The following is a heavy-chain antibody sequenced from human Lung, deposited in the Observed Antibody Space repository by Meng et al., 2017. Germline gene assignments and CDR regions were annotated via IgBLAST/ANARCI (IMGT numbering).Heavy chain of an antibody. V-gene: IGHV4-34*01. D-gene: IGHD4-11*01. CDR1: GGSCNDYA. J-gene: IGHJ4*02. Sequence: QVRQQGGGVGLFRPSETLSLNGVVSGGSCNDYAWSWIGQPPGKGLVWLVDSNHSGSYNYNPSLESRATISVATSKINLSLKRSFVTDAASAVYYCARGPTTKVHDFDYWGQGTLVTVSS. CDR2: SNHSGSY. CDR3: ARGPTTKVHDFDY.